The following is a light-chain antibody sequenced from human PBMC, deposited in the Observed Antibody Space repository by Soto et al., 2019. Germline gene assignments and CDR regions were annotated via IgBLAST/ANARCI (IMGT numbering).Light chain of an antibody. Sequence: PGERATLSCRASQSVSIYLDWYQQKPGQAPRLLIYDTSNRATGIPDRFSGSGSGTDFTLTISRLEPEDFAVYYCQQYGSSPQTFGQGTKVDIK. CDR1: QSVSIY. CDR2: DTS. V-gene: IGKV3-20*01. J-gene: IGKJ1*01. CDR3: QQYGSSPQT.